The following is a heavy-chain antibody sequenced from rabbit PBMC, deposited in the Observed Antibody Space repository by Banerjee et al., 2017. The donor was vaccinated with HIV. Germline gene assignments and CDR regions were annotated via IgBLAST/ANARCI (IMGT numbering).Heavy chain of an antibody. Sequence: EESGGGLVQPGGSLTLSCKASGFDFSTYYMSWVRQAPGKGLEWIGIIYVGKGSTDYASWVNGRFTISNNTNQNTLYLQLNSLTAADTATYFCVRDSEVAGYYYLFDLWGPGTLVTVS. J-gene: IGHJ4*01. CDR1: GFDFSTYY. CDR3: VRDSEVAGYYYLFDL. D-gene: IGHD3-1*01. CDR2: IYVGKGST. V-gene: IGHV1S47*01.